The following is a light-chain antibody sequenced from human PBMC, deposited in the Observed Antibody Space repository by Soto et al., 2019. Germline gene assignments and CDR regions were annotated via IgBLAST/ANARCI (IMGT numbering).Light chain of an antibody. V-gene: IGLV2-14*01. Sequence: QSALTQPASVSGSPGQSITISCTGTSSDVGFYNYVSWYQQHPGKAPKLMIYEVSDRPSGVSNRFSGSKSGNTASLTISGLQADDEADYYCSSYRSGSTLWVFGGGTEVTVL. J-gene: IGLJ3*02. CDR2: EVS. CDR3: SSYRSGSTLWV. CDR1: SSDVGFYNY.